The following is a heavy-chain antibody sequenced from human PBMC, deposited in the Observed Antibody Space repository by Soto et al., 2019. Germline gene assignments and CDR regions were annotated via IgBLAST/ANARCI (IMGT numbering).Heavy chain of an antibody. CDR2: VIPVFGTT. D-gene: IGHD3-16*01. Sequence: ASVKVSCKDSGGLFSSFAISWVRQAPGQGLEWMGGVIPVFGTTNYAQKFQGRVTITADESTNTAYMELSSLTSDDTAMYYCARGGGPYVWFNEFWGQGTQVTVS. J-gene: IGHJ4*02. CDR1: GGLFSSFA. V-gene: IGHV1-69*13. CDR3: ARGGGPYVWFNEF.